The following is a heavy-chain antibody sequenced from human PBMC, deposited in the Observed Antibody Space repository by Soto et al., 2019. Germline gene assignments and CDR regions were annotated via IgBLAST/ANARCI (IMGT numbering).Heavy chain of an antibody. V-gene: IGHV1-18*01. CDR3: ARSIAAAGTRTGSFDY. CDR2: ISGGNGNT. D-gene: IGHD6-13*01. CDR1: GYTFNAYG. Sequence: ASVKVSCKTSGYTFNAYGISWVRQAPGQGLEWMGWISGGNGNTTYAQKFQGRVTITRDTSASTAYMELSSLRSEDTAVYYCARSIAAAGTRTGSFDYWGQGTLVTVSS. J-gene: IGHJ4*02.